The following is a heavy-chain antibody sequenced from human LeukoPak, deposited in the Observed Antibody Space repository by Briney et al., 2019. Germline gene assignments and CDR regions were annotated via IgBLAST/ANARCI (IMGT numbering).Heavy chain of an antibody. D-gene: IGHD3-10*01. J-gene: IGHJ4*02. CDR1: GYTFTSYH. Sequence: ASVKVSCKASGYTFTSYHMHWVRQAPGQGREWMGIINPSGGTTNYAQKFRGRVTMTRDMSTSTVYMELSSLRSEDTAVYYCARDPRGEYGSGRHQLGLSDYWGQGTLVTVSS. CDR3: ARDPRGEYGSGRHQLGLSDY. V-gene: IGHV1-46*01. CDR2: INPSGGTT.